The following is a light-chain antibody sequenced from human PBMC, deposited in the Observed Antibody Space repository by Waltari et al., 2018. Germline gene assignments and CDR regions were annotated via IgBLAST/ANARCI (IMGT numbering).Light chain of an antibody. CDR3: QQYDNLPPYT. CDR2: DAS. CDR1: QDISNY. J-gene: IGKJ2*01. V-gene: IGKV1-33*01. Sequence: DIQMTQYPSSLSASVGDRVTITCQASQDISNYLNWYQQKQGKAPKLLIYDASNLETGVPSRFSGSGSGTDFTFTISSLQPEDIATYYCQQYDNLPPYTFGQGTKLEIK.